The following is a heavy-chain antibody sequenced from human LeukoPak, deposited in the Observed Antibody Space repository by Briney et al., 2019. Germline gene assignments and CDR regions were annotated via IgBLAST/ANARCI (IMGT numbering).Heavy chain of an antibody. CDR1: GFTFSSYG. V-gene: IGHV3-30*02. CDR3: AKDRRYYFDSSGYYYFLDY. CDR2: IRYDGSKK. J-gene: IGHJ4*02. D-gene: IGHD3-22*01. Sequence: PGGSLRLSCAASGFTFSSYGMHWVRQAPGKGLEWVAFIRYDGSKKYFGDSVKGRFTISRDNSKNTLYLQMNSLRAEDTAVYYCAKDRRYYFDSSGYYYFLDYWGQGTLVTVSS.